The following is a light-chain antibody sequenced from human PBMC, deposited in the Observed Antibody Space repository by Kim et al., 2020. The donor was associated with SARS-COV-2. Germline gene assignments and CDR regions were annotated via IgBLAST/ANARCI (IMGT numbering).Light chain of an antibody. J-gene: IGLJ1*01. CDR3: NSRDSSGNHYV. CDR2: GKN. V-gene: IGLV3-19*01. CDR1: SLRNYY. Sequence: SSELTQDPAVPVALGQTVRITCQGDSLRNYYASWYQQKPGQAPILVIYGKNNRPSGIPDRFSGSSSGNTASLTITGAQAEDEADYYCNSRDSSGNHYVFGTGTKVTVL.